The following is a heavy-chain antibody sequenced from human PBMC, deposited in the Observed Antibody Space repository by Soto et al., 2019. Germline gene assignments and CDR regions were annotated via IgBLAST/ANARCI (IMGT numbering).Heavy chain of an antibody. CDR1: GFTFSSYG. CDR3: AKDPAVGYYGSGSYYNFGWFDT. CDR2: ISYDGNNE. J-gene: IGHJ5*02. D-gene: IGHD3-10*01. V-gene: IGHV3-30*18. Sequence: QVQLVESGGGVVHPGRSLRLSCAASGFTFSSYGIHWVRQAPGKGLEWVAVISYDGNNEYYTDSVKGRFTISRDNSKNTLYLQMNSLRAEDTAVYYCAKDPAVGYYGSGSYYNFGWFDTWGQGTLVTVSS.